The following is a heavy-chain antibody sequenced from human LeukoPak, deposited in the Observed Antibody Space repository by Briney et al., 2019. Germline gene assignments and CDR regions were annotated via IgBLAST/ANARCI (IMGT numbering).Heavy chain of an antibody. Sequence: GRSLRLSCAASGFTFDDYAMHWVRQAPGKGLEWVSGISWNSGNIGYADSVKGRFTISRDNSKNTLYLQMNSLRAEDTAVYYCASGGYCSGGSCYTSRFDPWGQGTLVTVSS. D-gene: IGHD2-15*01. V-gene: IGHV3-9*01. CDR3: ASGGYCSGGSCYTSRFDP. J-gene: IGHJ5*02. CDR2: ISWNSGNI. CDR1: GFTFDDYA.